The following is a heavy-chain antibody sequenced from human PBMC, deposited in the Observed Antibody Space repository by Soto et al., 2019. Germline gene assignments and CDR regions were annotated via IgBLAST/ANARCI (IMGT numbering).Heavy chain of an antibody. D-gene: IGHD2-8*01. V-gene: IGHV4-4*02. CDR3: ARLIMSANSFDI. CDR1: GGSISTENW. CDR2: IYHGGGA. J-gene: IGHJ3*02. Sequence: SETLSLTWAVSGGSISTENWWSWGRQPPGKGLEWIGEIYHGGGARYNPSLRRRVTISVDKSKNQFSLNLSSVTAADTAVYYCARLIMSANSFDIWGQGTMVT.